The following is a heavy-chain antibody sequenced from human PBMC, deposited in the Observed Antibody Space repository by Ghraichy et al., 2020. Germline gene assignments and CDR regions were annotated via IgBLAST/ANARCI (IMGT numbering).Heavy chain of an antibody. CDR2: ISSSSSYI. J-gene: IGHJ6*03. CDR1: GFTFSSYS. V-gene: IGHV3-21*01. D-gene: IGHD3-3*02. Sequence: GGSLRLSCAASGFTFSSYSMNWVRQAPGKGLEWVSSISSSSSYIYYADSVKGRFTISRDNAKNSLYLQMNSLRAEDTAVYYCARESSSIYYYYYYYMDVWGKGTTVTVSS. CDR3: ARESSSIYYYYYYYMDV.